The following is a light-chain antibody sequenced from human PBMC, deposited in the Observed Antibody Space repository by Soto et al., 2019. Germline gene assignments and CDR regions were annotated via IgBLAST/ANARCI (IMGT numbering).Light chain of an antibody. CDR1: QNISSY. V-gene: IGKV3-20*01. CDR2: GAS. J-gene: IGKJ1*01. Sequence: IVLTQSPATLSLSPGIRATLSCRASQNISSYLIWYQQKPGQAPRLLIYGASNRATGIPDKFNGSGSGTDFTLTISRLEPEDFAMYYCQQYGSSPRTFGQGTKVDIK. CDR3: QQYGSSPRT.